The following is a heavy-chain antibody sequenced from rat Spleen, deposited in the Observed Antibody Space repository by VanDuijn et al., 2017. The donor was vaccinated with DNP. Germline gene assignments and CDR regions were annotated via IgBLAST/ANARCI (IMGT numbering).Heavy chain of an antibody. CDR3: ARDLIIRDTTSAMDV. CDR2: IWKHGAT. V-gene: IGHV2-41*01. J-gene: IGHJ4*01. Sequence: QVQLEESGPGLMQPSETLSLTCTVSGFSLTSNGVGWVRQPPGKGLEWMGVIWKHGATRYNSVFKSRLSFSKATSKSQVFLKLSSLQTEDTATYYCARDLIIRDTTSAMDVWGQGTSVTVSS. D-gene: IGHD4-3*01. CDR1: GFSLTSNG.